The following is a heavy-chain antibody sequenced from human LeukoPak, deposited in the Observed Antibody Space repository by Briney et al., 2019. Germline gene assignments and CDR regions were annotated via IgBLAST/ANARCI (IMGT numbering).Heavy chain of an antibody. CDR2: INPSGGST. J-gene: IGHJ4*02. V-gene: IGHV1-46*01. CDR3: ARGLDYYDTTKGFDY. D-gene: IGHD3-22*01. CDR1: GYTFTSYY. Sequence: ASVKVSCKASGYTFTSYYIHWVRQAPGQGLELMGIINPSGGSTNYAQKFQGRVAMTRDTSTSTVYMELSSLRSEDTAVYYCARGLDYYDTTKGFDYGGQGTLVTASS.